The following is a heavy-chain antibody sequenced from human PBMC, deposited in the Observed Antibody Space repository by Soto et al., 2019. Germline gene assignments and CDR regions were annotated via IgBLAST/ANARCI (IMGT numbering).Heavy chain of an antibody. Sequence: ASVKVSCKASGYTFTSYAMHWVRQAPGQRLEWMGWINAGNGNTKYSQKFQGRVTITRDTSASTAYMELSSLRSEDTAVYYCAREKLGYSGYDYCRYFDYWGQGTLVTVSS. V-gene: IGHV1-3*01. J-gene: IGHJ4*02. CDR3: AREKLGYSGYDYCRYFDY. CDR2: INAGNGNT. D-gene: IGHD5-12*01. CDR1: GYTFTSYA.